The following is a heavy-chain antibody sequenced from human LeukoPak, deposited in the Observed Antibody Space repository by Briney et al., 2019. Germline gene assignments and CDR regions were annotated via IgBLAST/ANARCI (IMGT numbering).Heavy chain of an antibody. D-gene: IGHD5-18*01. CDR2: ISYDGSNK. CDR3: AKDAPPYVDTAENYFDY. V-gene: IGHV3-30*18. J-gene: IGHJ4*02. CDR1: GFTFSSHD. Sequence: GGSLRLSCAASGFTFSSHDMHWVRQAPGKGLEWVAVISYDGSNKYYADSVKGRFTISRDNSKNTLYLQMNSLRAEDTAVYYCAKDAPPYVDTAENYFDYWGQGTLVTVSS.